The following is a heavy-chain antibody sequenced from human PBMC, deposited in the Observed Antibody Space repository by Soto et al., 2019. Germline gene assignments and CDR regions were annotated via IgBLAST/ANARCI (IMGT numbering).Heavy chain of an antibody. J-gene: IGHJ6*02. CDR1: GYTFTTYW. CDR3: ARGGKLWFGESPRYYYAMDV. V-gene: IGHV5-10-1*01. CDR2: IDPADSYT. D-gene: IGHD3-10*01. Sequence: RGESLKISCKGSGYTFTTYWINWVRQMPGKGLEWMGRIDPADSYTNYSPSFQGHVTISADKSISAAYLQWSSLEASDTAMYYCARGGKLWFGESPRYYYAMDVWGQGTTVTVSS.